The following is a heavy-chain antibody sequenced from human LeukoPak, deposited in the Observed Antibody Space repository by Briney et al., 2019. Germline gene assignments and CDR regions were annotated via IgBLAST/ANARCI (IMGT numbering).Heavy chain of an antibody. CDR1: GGSISSSSYY. V-gene: IGHV4-39*07. J-gene: IGHJ4*02. CDR2: IYYSGST. D-gene: IGHD1-20*01. CDR3: ARVSEDNWNLQPRDGVDY. Sequence: SETLSLTCTVSGGSISSSSYYWGWIRQPPGKGLEWIGGIYYSGSTYYNPSLKSRVTISVDTSKNQFSLKLSSVTAADTAVYYCARVSEDNWNLQPRDGVDYWGQGTLVTVSS.